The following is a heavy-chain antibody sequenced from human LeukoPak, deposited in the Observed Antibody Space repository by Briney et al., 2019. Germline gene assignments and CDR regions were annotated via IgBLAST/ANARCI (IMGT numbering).Heavy chain of an antibody. D-gene: IGHD5-18*01. V-gene: IGHV3-21*01. CDR2: ISSSSSYI. Sequence: GGSLRLSCAASGFTFSSYSMNWVRQAPGKGLEWVSSISSSSSYIYYADSVKGRFTISRDNAKNSLYLQKNSLRAEDTAVYYCARDRGYSYGYAIDWGQGTLVTVSS. CDR1: GFTFSSYS. J-gene: IGHJ4*02. CDR3: ARDRGYSYGYAID.